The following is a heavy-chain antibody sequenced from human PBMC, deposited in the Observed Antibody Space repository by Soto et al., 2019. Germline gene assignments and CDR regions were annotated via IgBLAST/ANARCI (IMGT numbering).Heavy chain of an antibody. D-gene: IGHD3-16*02. V-gene: IGHV1-3*01. CDR2: INPGNGNT. Sequence: ASVKVSCKASGYTFTSYGMNWVRQAPGRGLEWMGWINPGNGNTKYSQKFQGRVIIERDTSASTAYMELRSLRSEDTAVYYCARWPQPRYTADPYAVDVWGQGTRVTVSS. J-gene: IGHJ6*02. CDR3: ARWPQPRYTADPYAVDV. CDR1: GYTFTSYG.